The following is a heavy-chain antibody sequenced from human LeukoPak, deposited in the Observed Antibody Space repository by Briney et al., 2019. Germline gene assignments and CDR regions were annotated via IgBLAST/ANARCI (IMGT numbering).Heavy chain of an antibody. V-gene: IGHV4-39*01. CDR1: GGSISGSNYY. D-gene: IGHD5-18*01. Sequence: SETLSLTCTVSGGSISGSNYYWSWIRQPPGKGLEWTGSISYSGSTYYNPSLKSRVTISVDTSKNYFSLKLSSVTAADTAVYFCARQAGTWDISMGDAFDIWGQGTMVTVSS. CDR3: ARQAGTWDISMGDAFDI. J-gene: IGHJ3*02. CDR2: ISYSGST.